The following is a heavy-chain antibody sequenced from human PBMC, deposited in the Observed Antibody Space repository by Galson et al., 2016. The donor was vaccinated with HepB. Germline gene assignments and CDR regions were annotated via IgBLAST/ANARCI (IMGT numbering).Heavy chain of an antibody. CDR2: IYYRGST. D-gene: IGHD3-9*01. Sequence: ETLSLTCTVSGGSISSGSYYWGWIRQPPGKGLEWIGSIYYRGSTYYNSSLKSRVTISVDTSKNQFSLKLRSVTAADTVVYYCARLGILTGYWDYWGQGTLVTVSS. J-gene: IGHJ4*02. V-gene: IGHV4-39*01. CDR3: ARLGILTGYWDY. CDR1: GGSISSGSYY.